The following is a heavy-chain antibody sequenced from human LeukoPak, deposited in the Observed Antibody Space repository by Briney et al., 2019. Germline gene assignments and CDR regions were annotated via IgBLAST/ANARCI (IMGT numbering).Heavy chain of an antibody. CDR1: GFTFSSYS. D-gene: IGHD6-13*01. J-gene: IGHJ4*02. CDR2: ISSSSSYI. Sequence: GGSLRLSCAASGFTFSSYSMNWVRQAPGKGLEWASSISSSSSYIYYADSVKGRFTISRDNAKNSLYLQMNSLRAEDTAVYYYARGSSQGGYSSSWWGQGTLVTVSS. CDR3: ARGSSQGGYSSSW. V-gene: IGHV3-21*01.